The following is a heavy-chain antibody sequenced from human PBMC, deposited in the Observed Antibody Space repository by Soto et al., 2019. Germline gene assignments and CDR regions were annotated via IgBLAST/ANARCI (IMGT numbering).Heavy chain of an antibody. V-gene: IGHV4-34*01. CDR1: GGSFSGYS. J-gene: IGHJ5*02. Sequence: SETLSLTCAVSGGSFSGYSWSWIRQPPGKGLEWIGHINLSGDTNYNPSLKSRVTISVDTSKNHFSLRLGSVTAADTAVYYCTRHKGFAFDPWGQGTLVTVSS. CDR3: TRHKGFAFDP. CDR2: INLSGDT.